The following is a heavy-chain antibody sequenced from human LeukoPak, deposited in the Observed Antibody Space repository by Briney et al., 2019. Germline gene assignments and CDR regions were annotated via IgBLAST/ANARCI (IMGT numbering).Heavy chain of an antibody. CDR2: IYPADSDV. D-gene: IGHD1-26*01. V-gene: IGHV5-51*01. CDR3: ATRGIVTAFDY. Sequence: GESLKISCLGSGFTFINYWIAWVRQMPGEGLEWMGIIYPADSDVRYSPSFQGQVTISVDKSVSTAYLQWSSLKASDTATYYCATRGIVTAFDYWGQGTLVTVSS. J-gene: IGHJ4*02. CDR1: GFTFINYW.